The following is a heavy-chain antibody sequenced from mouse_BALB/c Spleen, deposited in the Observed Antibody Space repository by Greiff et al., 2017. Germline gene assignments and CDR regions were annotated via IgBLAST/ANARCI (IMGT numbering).Heavy chain of an antibody. D-gene: IGHD2-1*01. CDR1: GFTFSSFG. CDR3: ASRRYGNFAMDY. J-gene: IGHJ4*01. Sequence: DVKLVESGGGLVQPGGSRKLSCAASGFTFSSFGMHWVRQAPEKGLEWVAYISSGSSTIYYADTVKGRFTISRDNPKNTLFLQMTSLRSEDTAMYYCASRRYGNFAMDYWGQGTSVTVSS. V-gene: IGHV5-17*02. CDR2: ISSGSSTI.